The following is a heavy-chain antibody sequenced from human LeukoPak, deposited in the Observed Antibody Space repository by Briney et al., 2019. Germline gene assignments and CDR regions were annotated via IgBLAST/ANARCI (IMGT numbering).Heavy chain of an antibody. CDR3: ARVLPHRHLRYGYYGRRGYAFDI. D-gene: IGHD4-17*01. CDR2: IYYSGST. V-gene: IGHV4-31*03. CDR1: GGSISSGGYY. Sequence: SETLSLTCTVSGGSISSGGYYCSWIRQHPGKGLEWIGYIYYSGSTYYNPSLKSRVIISVDTSKNQFSLKLSSVTAADTAVYYCARVLPHRHLRYGYYGRRGYAFDIWGQGTMVTVSS. J-gene: IGHJ3*02.